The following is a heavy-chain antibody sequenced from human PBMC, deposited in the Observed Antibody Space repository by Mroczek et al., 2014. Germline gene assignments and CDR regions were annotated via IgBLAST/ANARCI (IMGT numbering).Heavy chain of an antibody. V-gene: IGHV3-7*01. J-gene: IGHJ4*02. CDR1: GFSIRNYW. D-gene: IGHD6-13*01. Sequence: VQLVQSGGGLVQPGGSLRLSCAAFGFSIRNYWMSWVRQAPGKGLEWVANIKQDESEKHYVDSVKGRFTISRDNANNSLFLQMNSLRVEDTATYYCARDDVAAPGGDYWGQGTRVTVSS. CDR3: ARDDVAAPGGDY. CDR2: IKQDESEK.